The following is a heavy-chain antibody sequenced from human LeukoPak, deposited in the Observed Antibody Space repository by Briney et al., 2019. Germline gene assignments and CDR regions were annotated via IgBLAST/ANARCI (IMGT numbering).Heavy chain of an antibody. Sequence: GASVKVACKASGYTFITYGITGVRQAPAQGLEWMGWISAYNGNTHSAQEFQSRATMTTDTSTSTAYMELRTLSSDDTAFYYCARDELDCSGATCYPDNYWGQGTLVAVSS. D-gene: IGHD2-15*01. V-gene: IGHV1-18*01. CDR1: GYTFITYG. CDR3: ARDELDCSGATCYPDNY. CDR2: ISAYNGNT. J-gene: IGHJ4*02.